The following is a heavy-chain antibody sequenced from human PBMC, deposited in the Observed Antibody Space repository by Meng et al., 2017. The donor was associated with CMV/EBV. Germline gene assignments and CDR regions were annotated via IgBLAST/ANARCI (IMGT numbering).Heavy chain of an antibody. CDR2: IIPIFGTA. CDR1: GGTFSSYA. Sequence: QVQLVQSGAEVKKPXXXXXVXCKASGGTFSSYAISWVRQAPGQGLEWMGGIIPIFGTANYAQKFQGRVTITADESTSTAYMELSSLRSEDTAVYYCARDVTGTTWGLGDYWGQGTLVTVSS. V-gene: IGHV1-69*12. CDR3: ARDVTGTTWGLGDY. D-gene: IGHD1-20*01. J-gene: IGHJ4*02.